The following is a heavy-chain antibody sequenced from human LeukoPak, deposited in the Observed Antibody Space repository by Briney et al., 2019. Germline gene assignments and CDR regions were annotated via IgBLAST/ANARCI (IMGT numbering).Heavy chain of an antibody. CDR1: GYTLTELS. D-gene: IGHD6-19*01. CDR3: ATGGVIAVYLSR. CDR2: FGPEDGET. Sequence: ASVKVSCKVSGYTLTELSMHWVRQAPGKGLEWMGGFGPEDGETIYAQKFQGRVTMTEDTSTDTAYMELSSLRSEDTAVYYCATGGVIAVYLSRWGQGTLVTVSS. V-gene: IGHV1-24*01. J-gene: IGHJ4*02.